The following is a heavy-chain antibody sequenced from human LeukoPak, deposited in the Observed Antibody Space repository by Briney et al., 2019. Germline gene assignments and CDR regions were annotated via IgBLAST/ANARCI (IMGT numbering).Heavy chain of an antibody. V-gene: IGHV3-21*01. Sequence: GGSLRLSCAASAFTVSSNYMSWVRQAPGKGLEWVSSISSSSSYIYYADSVKGRFTISRDNAKNSLYLQMNSLRAEDTAVYYCAREGSYYGGNSFSDYWGQGTLVTVSS. CDR2: ISSSSSYI. CDR1: AFTVSSNY. CDR3: AREGSYYGGNSFSDY. J-gene: IGHJ4*02. D-gene: IGHD4-23*01.